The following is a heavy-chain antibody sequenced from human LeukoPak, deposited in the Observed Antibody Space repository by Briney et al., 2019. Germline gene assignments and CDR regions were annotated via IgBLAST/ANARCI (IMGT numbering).Heavy chain of an antibody. CDR1: GYTFTDYS. J-gene: IGHJ4*02. V-gene: IGHV1-18*01. CDR3: ARGCSSTTCYLLDY. Sequence: SVKVSCKASGYTFTDYSIGWVRQAPGQGLAWMGWISGYNGNTNYAQNLQGRVTMTTDTSTSTAYMELRSLRSDDTAFYYCARGCSSTTCYLLDYWGQGTLVTVSS. D-gene: IGHD2-2*01. CDR2: ISGYNGNT.